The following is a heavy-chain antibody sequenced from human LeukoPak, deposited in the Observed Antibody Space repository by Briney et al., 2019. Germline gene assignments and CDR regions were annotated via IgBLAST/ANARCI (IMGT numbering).Heavy chain of an antibody. V-gene: IGHV4-34*01. CDR2: INHSGST. Sequence: SETLSLTCAVCGGSFSGYYWSLIRQPPGKGLEWIGEINHSGSTNYNPSLKSRVTISVDTSKNQFSLKLSSVTAADTAVYYCARDPVLLAAHVPRNGMDVWGQGTTVTVSS. J-gene: IGHJ6*02. CDR1: GGSFSGYY. CDR3: ARDPVLLAAHVPRNGMDV. D-gene: IGHD6-6*01.